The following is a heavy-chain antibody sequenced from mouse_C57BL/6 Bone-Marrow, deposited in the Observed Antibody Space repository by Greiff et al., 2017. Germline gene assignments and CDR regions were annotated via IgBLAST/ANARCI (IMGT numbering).Heavy chain of an antibody. Sequence: QVQLQQPGAELVMPGASVKLSCKASGYTFTSYWMHWVKQRPGQGLEWIGEIDPSDSYTNYNQKFKGKATLTVDKSSSTAYMQLSSLTSEDSAVXYCARGEGLRPDYWGQGTTLTVSS. D-gene: IGHD2-4*01. CDR1: GYTFTSYW. J-gene: IGHJ2*01. V-gene: IGHV1-69*01. CDR3: ARGEGLRPDY. CDR2: IDPSDSYT.